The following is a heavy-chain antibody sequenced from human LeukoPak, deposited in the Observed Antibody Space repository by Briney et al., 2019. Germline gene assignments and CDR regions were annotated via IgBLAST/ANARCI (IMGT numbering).Heavy chain of an antibody. Sequence: GGSLRLSCAASGFTFSSYAMSWVRQAPGKGLEWVSGISGSGSITYYADSVKGRFTISRDNPKNTLYLQMNSLRAEDTAVYYCAKDLYGDYDNDCWGQGTLVTVSS. CDR1: GFTFSSYA. V-gene: IGHV3-23*01. D-gene: IGHD4-17*01. CDR3: AKDLYGDYDNDC. J-gene: IGHJ4*02. CDR2: ISGSGSIT.